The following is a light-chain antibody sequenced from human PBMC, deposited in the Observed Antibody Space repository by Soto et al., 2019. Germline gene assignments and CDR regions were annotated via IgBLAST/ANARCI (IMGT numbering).Light chain of an antibody. Sequence: DIVVTQSPDSLPVSLGERATINCKSSQSVLSSSNDKNYLAWYRQKPGQPPKLLIYWASTRESGVPDRFSGSGSGTDFTLTITRLQAEDVAVYYCQQSFSTPPTFGQGTKLAIK. V-gene: IGKV4-1*01. CDR1: QSVLSSSNDKNY. J-gene: IGKJ2*01. CDR3: QQSFSTPPT. CDR2: WAS.